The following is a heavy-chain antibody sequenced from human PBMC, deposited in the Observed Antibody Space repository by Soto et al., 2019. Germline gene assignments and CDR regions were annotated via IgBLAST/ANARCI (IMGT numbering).Heavy chain of an antibody. J-gene: IGHJ3*01. D-gene: IGHD3-10*01. V-gene: IGHV3-15*01. CDR2: IKSKTDGGTT. Sequence: EVQLVESGGGLVKPGGSLRLSCAAFGFSFSSAWMDWVRQAPGKGLEWGGRIKSKTDGGTTDFAAPVKGRFTISRDDSRNILFLQLSSLETEDTAIYYCTSEMRHTTTWYGAFNVWGQGAMITVSS. CDR1: GFSFSSAW. CDR3: TSEMRHTTTWYGAFNV.